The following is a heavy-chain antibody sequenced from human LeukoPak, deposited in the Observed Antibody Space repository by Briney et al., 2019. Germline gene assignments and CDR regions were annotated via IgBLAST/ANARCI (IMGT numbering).Heavy chain of an antibody. J-gene: IGHJ4*02. CDR2: IIPMLGIA. V-gene: IGHV1-69*04. Sequence: SVKVSCKASGGTFSSYAISGVRQAPGQGLEWGGRIIPMLGIANYTQKFQGRVTITAHKPTSTAYMELSSLRSEDTAVYYCARGDTPTENYWGQGTLVTVSS. CDR1: GGTFSSYA. CDR3: ARGDTPTENY. D-gene: IGHD2-15*01.